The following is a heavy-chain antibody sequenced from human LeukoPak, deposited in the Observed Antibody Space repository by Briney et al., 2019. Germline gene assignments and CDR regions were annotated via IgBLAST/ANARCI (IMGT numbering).Heavy chain of an antibody. CDR1: GYTSTIYD. CDR2: MNPNSGDT. Sequence: ASVKVSCKASGYTSTIYDINWVRQATGQGLEWMGWMNPNSGDTGYAQKFQGRVTITWNTSISTAYMELSSLRSEDTAVYYCARGRAARPRRHGSNWFDPWGQGTLVTVSS. V-gene: IGHV1-8*03. CDR3: ARGRAARPRRHGSNWFDP. D-gene: IGHD6-6*01. J-gene: IGHJ5*02.